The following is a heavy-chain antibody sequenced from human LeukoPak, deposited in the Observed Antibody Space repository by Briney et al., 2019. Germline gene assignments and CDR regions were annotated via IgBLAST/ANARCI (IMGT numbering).Heavy chain of an antibody. J-gene: IGHJ4*02. CDR2: INAFGAST. Sequence: GGSLSLFCAASGFTFSGYAMSWVRQAPEKGLEWVSSINAFGASTYYADSVKGRFTISRDNSKSTLYLQMNSLRAEDTAVYYCAKVALGYCSGGSCYYFDYGGQGTIVTVSS. V-gene: IGHV3-23*01. CDR1: GFTFSGYA. D-gene: IGHD2-15*01. CDR3: AKVALGYCSGGSCYYFDY.